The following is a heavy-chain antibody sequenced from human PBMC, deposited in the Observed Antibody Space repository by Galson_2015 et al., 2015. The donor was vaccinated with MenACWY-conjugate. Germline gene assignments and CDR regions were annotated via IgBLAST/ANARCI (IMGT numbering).Heavy chain of an antibody. Sequence: SLRLSCAASGFTIRRHAMHWIRQAPGKGLEWVAVTSYDGCQKCYADSVKGRFSISRDNSKNTLYLQMNSLRDEDTAVYFCARDQQGYNSSLFRSFDYWGQGTLVTVSS. CDR1: GFTIRRHA. J-gene: IGHJ4*02. CDR2: TSYDGCQK. V-gene: IGHV3-30*04. CDR3: ARDQQGYNSSLFRSFDY. D-gene: IGHD6-13*01.